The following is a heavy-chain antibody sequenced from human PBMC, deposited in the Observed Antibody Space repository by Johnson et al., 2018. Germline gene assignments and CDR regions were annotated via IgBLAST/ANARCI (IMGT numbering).Heavy chain of an antibody. CDR1: GFTFSIYW. Sequence: VQLQESGGGTVQPGGSLRLSCAASGFTFSIYWMHWVRQVPGKGPVWLSRINHDGSSTYAASVRGRFTISRDNTKNTVYLQMNNLRSDDTAVYYCARDGCSGGTCYFKNYMDVWGKGTTVTVSS. J-gene: IGHJ6*03. CDR2: INHDGSS. D-gene: IGHD2-15*01. CDR3: ARDGCSGGTCYFKNYMDV. V-gene: IGHV3-74*03.